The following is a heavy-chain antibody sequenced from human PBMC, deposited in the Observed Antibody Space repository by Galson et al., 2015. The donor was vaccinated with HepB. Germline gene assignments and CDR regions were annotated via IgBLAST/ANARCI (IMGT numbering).Heavy chain of an antibody. CDR1: GGSISSSSSY. J-gene: IGHJ4*02. Sequence: SETLSLTCIVSGGSISSSSSYWGWIRQPPGKGLEWIGSIYYSGSTYYNPSLKSRVTISVDTSKNQFSLKLSSVTAADAAVYYCARRAAYYYGSGSWYYFDYWGQGTLVTVSS. V-gene: IGHV4-39*01. CDR2: IYYSGST. D-gene: IGHD3-10*01. CDR3: ARRAAYYYGSGSWYYFDY.